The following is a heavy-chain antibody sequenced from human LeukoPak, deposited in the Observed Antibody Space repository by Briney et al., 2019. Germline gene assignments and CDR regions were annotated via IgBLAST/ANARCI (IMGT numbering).Heavy chain of an antibody. J-gene: IGHJ3*01. Sequence: GGSLRLSCAASGFTFSSYAMNWLRQAPGKGLEWVSVIHSGGTTDYADSVKGRFTISRDDSKNTLYLQMNSLRAEDTAVYYCARDRGAVALDAFDVWGQGTMVTVSS. D-gene: IGHD6-19*01. CDR2: IHSGGTT. CDR1: GFTFSSYA. V-gene: IGHV3-53*01. CDR3: ARDRGAVALDAFDV.